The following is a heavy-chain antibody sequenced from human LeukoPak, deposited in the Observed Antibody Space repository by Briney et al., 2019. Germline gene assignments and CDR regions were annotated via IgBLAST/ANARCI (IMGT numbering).Heavy chain of an antibody. D-gene: IGHD3-16*01. Sequence: GRSLRLSCAASGFTFSAYGMHWVRQAPGKGLEWVAVIGYEGSDKFYADSVKGRFTISRDNSKNTVPLQMNSLRAEDTAVYYCARDGRRYGAGVGPFDYWGQGTLVTVSS. CDR2: IGYEGSDK. V-gene: IGHV3-33*01. CDR1: GFTFSAYG. CDR3: ARDGRRYGAGVGPFDY. J-gene: IGHJ4*02.